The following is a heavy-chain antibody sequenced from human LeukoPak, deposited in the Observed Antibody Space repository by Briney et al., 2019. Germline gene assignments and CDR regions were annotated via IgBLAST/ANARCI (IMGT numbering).Heavy chain of an antibody. CDR1: GGSISSYY. CDR3: ASTAADYYSYYYYYMDV. V-gene: IGHV4-4*09. Sequence: SEPLSLTCSVSGGSISSYYWSWIRQPPGKGLEWIGYIYSSGSTNYNPSLKSRVTISGDTSKNQFSLKLTSVTAADTVVYYCASTAADYYSYYYYYMDVWGKGTTVTVSS. D-gene: IGHD6-13*01. CDR2: IYSSGST. J-gene: IGHJ6*03.